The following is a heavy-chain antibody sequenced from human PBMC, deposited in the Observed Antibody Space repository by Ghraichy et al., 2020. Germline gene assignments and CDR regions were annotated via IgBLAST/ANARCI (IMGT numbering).Heavy chain of an antibody. CDR2: ISWNSGSI. V-gene: IGHV3-9*01. CDR3: AKDPHYDILTGNAFDI. CDR1: GFTFDDYA. Sequence: GGSLRLSCAASGFTFDDYAMHWVRQAPGKGLEWVSGISWNSGSIGYADSVKGRFTISRDNAKNSLYLQMNSLRAEDTALYYCAKDPHYDILTGNAFDIWGQGTMVTVSS. D-gene: IGHD3-9*01. J-gene: IGHJ3*02.